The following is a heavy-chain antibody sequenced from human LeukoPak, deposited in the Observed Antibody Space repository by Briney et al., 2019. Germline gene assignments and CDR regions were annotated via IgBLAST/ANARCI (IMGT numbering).Heavy chain of an antibody. D-gene: IGHD6-6*01. CDR1: GFTFSSYG. J-gene: IGHJ4*02. CDR3: AKDENSSSSGLGY. CDR2: ISYDGSNK. V-gene: IGHV3-30*18. Sequence: GGSLRLSCAAFGFTFSSYGMHWVRQAPGKGLEWVAVISYDGSNKYYADSVKGRFTISRDNSKNTLYLQMNSLRAEDTAVYYCAKDENSSSSGLGYWGQGTLVTVSS.